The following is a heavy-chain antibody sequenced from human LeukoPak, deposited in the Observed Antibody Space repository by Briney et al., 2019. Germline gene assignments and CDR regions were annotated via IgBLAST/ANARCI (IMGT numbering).Heavy chain of an antibody. V-gene: IGHV3-21*06. J-gene: IGHJ3*02. CDR1: GFTFNTYA. Sequence: GGSLRLSCAASGFTFNTYALSWVRQAPGKGLEWVSSIGARGTNIYYADSLKGRFTISRDNANNSLPLQMNSLRAEDTAVYYCARQRNGYNKLKDAFDMWGQGTMVTVSS. CDR2: IGARGTNI. CDR3: ARQRNGYNKLKDAFDM. D-gene: IGHD5-24*01.